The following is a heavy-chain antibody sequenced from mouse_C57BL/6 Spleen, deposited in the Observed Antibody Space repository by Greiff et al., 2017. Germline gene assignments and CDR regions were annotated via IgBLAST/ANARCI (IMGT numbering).Heavy chain of an antibody. CDR1: GYTFTSYW. J-gene: IGHJ3*01. D-gene: IGHD1-1*01. V-gene: IGHV1-52*01. CDR3: ARGEDLLLAWFAY. CDR2: IDPSDSET. Sequence: VQLQQPGAELVRPGSSVKLSCKASGYTFTSYWMHWVKQRPIQGLEWIGNIDPSDSETHYNQRFKDKATLTVDKSSSTAYMQLSSLTSEDSAVYYCARGEDLLLAWFAYWGQGTLVTVSA.